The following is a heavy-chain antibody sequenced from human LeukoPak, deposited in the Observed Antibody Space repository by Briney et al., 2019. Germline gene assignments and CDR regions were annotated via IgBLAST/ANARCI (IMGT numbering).Heavy chain of an antibody. CDR3: ARDLAAAGPYFDY. CDR2: ISSSSSYI. Sequence: GGSLRLSFAASGFTFSSYSMNWVRQAPGKGLEWVSSISSSSSYIYYADSVKGRFTISRDNAKNSLYLQMNSLRAEDTAVYHCARDLAAAGPYFDYWGQGTLVTVSS. V-gene: IGHV3-21*01. J-gene: IGHJ4*02. D-gene: IGHD6-13*01. CDR1: GFTFSSYS.